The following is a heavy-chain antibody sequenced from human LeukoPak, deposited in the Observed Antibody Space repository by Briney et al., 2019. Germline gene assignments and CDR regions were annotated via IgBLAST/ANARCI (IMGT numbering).Heavy chain of an antibody. V-gene: IGHV3-30-3*01. D-gene: IGHD5-18*01. Sequence: GRSLRLSCAASGFTFSSYAMHWVRQAPGKGLEWVVVISYDGSNKYYADSVKGRFTISRDNSKNTLYLQMNSLRAEDTAVYYCASDRGYSLNPFDYWGQGTLVTVSS. CDR2: ISYDGSNK. J-gene: IGHJ4*02. CDR3: ASDRGYSLNPFDY. CDR1: GFTFSSYA.